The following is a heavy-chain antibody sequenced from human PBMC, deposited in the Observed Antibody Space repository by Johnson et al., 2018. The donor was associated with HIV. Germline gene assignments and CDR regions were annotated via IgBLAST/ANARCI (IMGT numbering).Heavy chain of an antibody. CDR3: ARPLQPYTSSSKGTFDS. J-gene: IGHJ3*02. CDR2: ISYDGNNK. CDR1: GFIFSTYT. Sequence: VQLVESGGGVVQPGRSLRLSCAASGFIFSTYTIHWVRQAPGKGLEWVAAISYDGNNKNYADSVKGQFTISRENSKNTLYLQMSSLRAEDTAVYYCARPLQPYTSSSKGTFDSWGQGTMVTVSS. D-gene: IGHD6-6*01. V-gene: IGHV3-30-3*01.